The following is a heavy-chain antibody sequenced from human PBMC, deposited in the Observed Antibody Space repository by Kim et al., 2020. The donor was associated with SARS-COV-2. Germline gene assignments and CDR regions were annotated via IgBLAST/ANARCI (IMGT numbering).Heavy chain of an antibody. Sequence: GGSLRLSCAASGFTFSSYWMHWVRQAPGKGLVWVSRINSDRSSTSYADSVKGRFTISRDNAKNTLYLQMNSLRAEDTAVYYCARGCQYSGSYYCSWGDWGQGTLVTVSS. J-gene: IGHJ4*02. CDR3: ARGCQYSGSYYCSWGD. D-gene: IGHD1-26*01. CDR1: GFTFSSYW. V-gene: IGHV3-74*01. CDR2: INSDRSST.